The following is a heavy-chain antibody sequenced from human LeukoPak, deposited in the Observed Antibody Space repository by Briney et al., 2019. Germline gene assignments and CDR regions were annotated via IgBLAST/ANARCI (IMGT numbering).Heavy chain of an antibody. CDR3: ARGYCSGGSCYSPWFDP. Sequence: ASVKVSCKASGYTFTGYYMHWVRQAPGQGLEWMGWMNPNSGNTGYAQKFQGRVTITRNTSISTAYMELSSLRSEDMAVYYCARGYCSGGSCYSPWFDPWGQGTLVTVSS. J-gene: IGHJ5*02. CDR2: MNPNSGNT. V-gene: IGHV1-8*03. CDR1: GYTFTGYY. D-gene: IGHD2-15*01.